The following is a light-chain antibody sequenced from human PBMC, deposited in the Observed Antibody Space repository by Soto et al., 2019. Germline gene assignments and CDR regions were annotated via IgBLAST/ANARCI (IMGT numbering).Light chain of an antibody. J-gene: IGKJ4*01. Sequence: DIVMTQSPDSLTVSLGERATIKCKSRESVLFASNNKNYLGWFQQKPRKPPKLVLSWASTRESGVPERFSGSGSGTDVTLTISSLQAEDVAVDYCQQYYTNPLTFGGGTKVDIK. CDR1: ESVLFASNNKNY. CDR2: WAS. V-gene: IGKV4-1*01. CDR3: QQYYTNPLT.